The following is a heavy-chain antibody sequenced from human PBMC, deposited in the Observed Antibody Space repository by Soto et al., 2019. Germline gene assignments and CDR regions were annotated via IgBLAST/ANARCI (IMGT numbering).Heavy chain of an antibody. CDR3: ARAGGYVDRYPSGFNY. D-gene: IGHD3-10*01. CDR2: VYYSGST. CDR1: GDSISSGGYY. V-gene: IGHV4-31*03. J-gene: IGHJ4*02. Sequence: PSETLSLTCTVSGDSISSGGYYWSWIRQHPGKGLEWIGYVYYSGSTDYNSSLKSRITISLDTSKNQFSLKLSSVTAADTAVYYCARAGGYVDRYPSGFNYWGQGALVTVSS.